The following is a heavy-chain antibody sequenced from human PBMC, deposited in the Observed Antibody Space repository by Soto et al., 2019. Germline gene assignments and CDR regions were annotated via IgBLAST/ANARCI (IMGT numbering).Heavy chain of an antibody. J-gene: IGHJ6*02. CDR3: ARDEDIVVVPAAQYYYGMDV. D-gene: IGHD2-2*01. CDR2: IIPIFGTA. V-gene: IGHV1-69*01. CDR1: GGTFSSYA. Sequence: QVQLVQSGAEVKKPGSSVKVSCKASGGTFSSYAISWVRQAPGQGLEWMGGIIPIFGTANYAQKFQGRVTITADESTSTAYMELSSLRSEDTAVYYCARDEDIVVVPAAQYYYGMDVWGQGTTVTVSS.